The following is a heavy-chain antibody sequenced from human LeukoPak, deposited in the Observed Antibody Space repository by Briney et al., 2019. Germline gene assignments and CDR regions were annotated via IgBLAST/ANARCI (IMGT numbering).Heavy chain of an antibody. J-gene: IGHJ4*02. Sequence: PLETLSLTCTVSGGSNYWSWIRQPPGKGLEWIAYIHYSGSTNYNPSLKSRVTISIDTSKNQFSLKLSSVTAADTAVYYCARTYSSSWNGGGFDYWGQGTLVTVSS. V-gene: IGHV4-59*08. CDR2: IHYSGST. CDR1: GGSNY. D-gene: IGHD6-13*01. CDR3: ARTYSSSWNGGGFDY.